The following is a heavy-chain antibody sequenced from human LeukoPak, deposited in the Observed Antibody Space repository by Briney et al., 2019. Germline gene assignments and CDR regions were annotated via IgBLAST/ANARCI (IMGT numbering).Heavy chain of an antibody. CDR3: AKDVGAARLQTLVFDY. CDR1: GFTFSSYA. J-gene: IGHJ4*02. V-gene: IGHV3-23*01. D-gene: IGHD6-6*01. Sequence: GGSLRLSCAASGFTFSSYAMSWVRQAPGKGLEWVSAISGSGGSTYYADSVKGRFTISRDNSKNTLYLQMNSLRAEDTVVYYCAKDVGAARLQTLVFDYWGQGTLVTVSS. CDR2: ISGSGGST.